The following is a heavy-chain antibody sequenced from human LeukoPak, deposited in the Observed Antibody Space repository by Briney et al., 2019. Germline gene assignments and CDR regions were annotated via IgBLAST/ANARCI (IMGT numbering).Heavy chain of an antibody. CDR1: GYTFTGYY. D-gene: IGHD5-24*01. CDR2: INPNSGGT. CDR3: ARVDGFDAFDI. Sequence: ASVKVSCKASGYTFTGYYMHWVRQAPGQGLEWMGWINPNSGGTNYAQKFQDRDTVTRDTSISTAYMELSSLRSDDTAVYYCARVDGFDAFDIWGQGTVVTVSS. V-gene: IGHV1-2*02. J-gene: IGHJ3*02.